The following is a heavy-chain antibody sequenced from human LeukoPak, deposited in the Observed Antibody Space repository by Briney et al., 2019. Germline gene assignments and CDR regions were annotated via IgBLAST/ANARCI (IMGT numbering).Heavy chain of an antibody. CDR3: AKATTAIVVDNFFDY. V-gene: IGHV3-23*01. Sequence: GGSLRLSCAASGFTFTSYAMSWVRQAPGKGLAWVSAISGNGGATYYADSVKGRFTISRDNSKNTLHLQMNSLRAEDTALYYCAKATTAIVVDNFFDYWGQGTLVSVSS. CDR2: ISGNGGAT. J-gene: IGHJ4*02. D-gene: IGHD3-22*01. CDR1: GFTFTSYA.